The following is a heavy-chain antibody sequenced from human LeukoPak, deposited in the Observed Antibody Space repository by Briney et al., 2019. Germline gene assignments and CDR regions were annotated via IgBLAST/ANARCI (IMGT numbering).Heavy chain of an antibody. V-gene: IGHV3-43D*03. CDR3: AAVAGKGGARS. J-gene: IGHJ4*02. CDR1: GFTFDDYA. Sequence: GGSLRLSCAASGFTFDDYAMHWVRQAPGKGLEWVSLISWDGGSTYYADSVKGRFTISRDNAKNSLYLQMNSLRAEDTAVYYCAAVAGKGGARSWGQGTLVTVSS. CDR2: ISWDGGST. D-gene: IGHD6-19*01.